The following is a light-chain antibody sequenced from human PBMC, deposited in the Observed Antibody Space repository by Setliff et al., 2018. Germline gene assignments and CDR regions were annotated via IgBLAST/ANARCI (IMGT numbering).Light chain of an antibody. J-gene: IGLJ1*01. CDR2: GNS. V-gene: IGLV1-40*01. Sequence: QSVLTQPPSVSGAPGQRVTISCTGSSSNIGAGYDVHWYQQLPGTAPKLLIYGNSNRPSGVPDRFSGPKSGTSASLAITGLQAEDEADYYCQSYDSSLSGSGVFGTGTKFTVL. CDR3: QSYDSSLSGSGV. CDR1: SSNIGAGYD.